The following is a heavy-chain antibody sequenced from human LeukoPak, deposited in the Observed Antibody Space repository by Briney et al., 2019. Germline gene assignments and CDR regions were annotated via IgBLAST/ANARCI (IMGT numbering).Heavy chain of an antibody. D-gene: IGHD3-10*01. Sequence: PSETLSLTCAVSGGSISSGGYSWSWIRQPPGKGLEWIGYIYYSGSTNYNPSLKSRVTISVDTSKNQFSLKLSSVTAADTAVYYCARGAMVRGVHFDYWGQGTLVTVSS. J-gene: IGHJ4*02. CDR1: GGSISSGGYS. CDR3: ARGAMVRGVHFDY. V-gene: IGHV4-61*08. CDR2: IYYSGST.